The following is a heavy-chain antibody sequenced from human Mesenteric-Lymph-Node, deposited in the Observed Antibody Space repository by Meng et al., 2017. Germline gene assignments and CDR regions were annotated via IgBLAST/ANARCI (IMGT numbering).Heavy chain of an antibody. CDR3: VRNGGSGDY. CDR2: INPDGSYE. D-gene: IGHD3-10*01. J-gene: IGHJ4*02. Sequence: GESLKISCKGSGYSFTSYWIGWVRQMPGKGLEWVANINPDGSYELYVDSVKGRFTISRDNVKNSLDLQMNSLRVEDTAMYYCVRNGGSGDYWGQGTLVTVSS. CDR1: GYSFTSYW. V-gene: IGHV3-7*02.